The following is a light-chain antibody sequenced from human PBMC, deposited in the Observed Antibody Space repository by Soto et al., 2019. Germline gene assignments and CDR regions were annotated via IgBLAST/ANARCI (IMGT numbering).Light chain of an antibody. V-gene: IGKV2-28*01. CDR1: QSLLHSNGYNY. CDR2: LGS. Sequence: DIVMTQSPLSLPVTPGEPASISCRSSQSLLHSNGYNYLDWYLQKPGQSPQLLIYLGSNRASGVTDRFSGSGSGTDFTLNISRVEAEDVGVYYCMQSLQTRGFTFGPGTKVDIK. J-gene: IGKJ3*01. CDR3: MQSLQTRGFT.